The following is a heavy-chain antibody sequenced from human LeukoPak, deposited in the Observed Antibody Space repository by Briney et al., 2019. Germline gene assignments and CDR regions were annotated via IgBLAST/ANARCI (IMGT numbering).Heavy chain of an antibody. Sequence: SETLSLTCTVSGGSISSYFWSWIRQPPGKGLEWIGYISYSGSTDYNPSLKSRVTISVDTSKNQFPLKLTSVTAADTAVYYCARSEAPMVRGVIMVNWVDPWGQGTLVTVSS. V-gene: IGHV4-59*01. CDR2: ISYSGST. CDR3: ARSEAPMVRGVIMVNWVDP. J-gene: IGHJ5*02. CDR1: GGSISSYF. D-gene: IGHD3-10*01.